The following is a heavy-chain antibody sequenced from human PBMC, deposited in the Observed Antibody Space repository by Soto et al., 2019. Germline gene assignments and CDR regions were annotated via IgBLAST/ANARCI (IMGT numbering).Heavy chain of an antibody. CDR1: GGSISNYY. V-gene: IGHV4-59*01. Sequence: SETLSLTCTVSGGSISNYYWSWIRQPPGKGLEWIGYIYYSGSTNYNPSLKSRVTISVDTSKNQFSLKLSSVTAADTAVYYCARSPTGSWFDSWGQGTLVTSPQ. J-gene: IGHJ5*01. D-gene: IGHD4-17*01. CDR3: ARSPTGSWFDS. CDR2: IYYSGST.